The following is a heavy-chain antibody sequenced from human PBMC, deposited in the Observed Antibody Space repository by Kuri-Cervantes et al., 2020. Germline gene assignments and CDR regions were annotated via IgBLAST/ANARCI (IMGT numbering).Heavy chain of an antibody. V-gene: IGHV5-51*01. D-gene: IGHD3-9*01. CDR3: ARGLKDFDWLLSTNIYYYGTDA. J-gene: IGHJ6*02. CDR1: GYSFTSYW. CDR2: IYPGDSDT. Sequence: GGSLRLSCKGSGYSFTSYWIGWVRQMPGKGLEWMGIIYPGDSDTRYSPSFQGQVTISADKSISTAYLQWSSLKASDTAMYYCARGLKDFDWLLSTNIYYYGTDAWGQGTTVTVSS.